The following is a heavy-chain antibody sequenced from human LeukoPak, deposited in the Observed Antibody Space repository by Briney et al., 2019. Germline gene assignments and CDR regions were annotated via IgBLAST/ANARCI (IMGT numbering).Heavy chain of an antibody. CDR1: GFSFSNYA. D-gene: IGHD3-10*01. CDR2: ISSNGGST. Sequence: GGSLRLSCSASGFSFSNYAMHWVRQAPGKGLEYVSAISSNGGSTYYADSVKGRFTISRDNSKNTLYLQMNSLRAEDTAVYYCARANGSGSYPNWGQGTLVTVSS. J-gene: IGHJ4*02. V-gene: IGHV3-64*04. CDR3: ARANGSGSYPN.